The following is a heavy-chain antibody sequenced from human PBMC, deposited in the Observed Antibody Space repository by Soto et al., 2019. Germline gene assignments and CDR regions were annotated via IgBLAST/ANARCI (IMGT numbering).Heavy chain of an antibody. J-gene: IGHJ4*02. CDR2: IYHSGST. V-gene: IGHV4-4*02. CDR1: GDSISSGGW. D-gene: IGHD5-12*01. Sequence: QVQLQESGPGVVKPSGTLSLTCAVSGDSISSGGWWSWVRQPPGKGLEWIGEIYHSGSTNYNPSLKSRVSISVDKSRNHFSLNLNSVNAADMAIYYCAKDGRNGYNLFYWGQGTLVTVSS. CDR3: AKDGRNGYNLFY.